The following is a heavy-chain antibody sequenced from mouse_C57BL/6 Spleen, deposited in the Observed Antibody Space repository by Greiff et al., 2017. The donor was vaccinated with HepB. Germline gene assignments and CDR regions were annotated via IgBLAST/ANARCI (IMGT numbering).Heavy chain of an antibody. V-gene: IGHV1-81*01. CDR3: ARSDYGRYWYFDV. J-gene: IGHJ1*03. D-gene: IGHD1-2*01. Sequence: VQLQQSGAELARPGASVKLSCKASGYTFTSYGISWVKQRTGQGLEWIGEIYPRSGNTYYNEKFKGKATLTADKSSSTAYMELRSLTSEDSAVYFCARSDYGRYWYFDVWGTGTTVTVSS. CDR1: GYTFTSYG. CDR2: IYPRSGNT.